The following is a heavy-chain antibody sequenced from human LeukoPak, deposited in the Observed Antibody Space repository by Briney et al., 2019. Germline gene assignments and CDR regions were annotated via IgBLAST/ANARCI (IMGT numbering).Heavy chain of an antibody. CDR2: ISYDGSNK. Sequence: GGSLRLSCAASGFIFSSYAMHWVRQAPGKGLEWVAVISYDGSNKYYADSVKGRFTISRDNSKNTLYLQMNSLRAEDTAVYYCARVLSAWGSSTSCFGYWGQGTLVTVSS. J-gene: IGHJ4*02. CDR1: GFIFSSYA. D-gene: IGHD2-2*01. V-gene: IGHV3-30-3*01. CDR3: ARVLSAWGSSTSCFGY.